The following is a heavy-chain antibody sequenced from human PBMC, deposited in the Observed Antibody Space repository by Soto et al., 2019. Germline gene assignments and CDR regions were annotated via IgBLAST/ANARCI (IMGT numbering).Heavy chain of an antibody. CDR1: GGSISSYY. J-gene: IGHJ4*02. V-gene: IGHV4-59*08. Sequence: QVQLQESGPGLVKPSETLSLTCTVSGGSISSYYWSWIRQPPGKGLEWIGYIYYSGSTNYNPSRTSRDHISLDTSTNTVSLKLSSVTAADTAVYYCARRYGGTRDYWGQGALVTVSS. CDR3: ARRYGGTRDY. CDR2: IYYSGST. D-gene: IGHD4-17*01.